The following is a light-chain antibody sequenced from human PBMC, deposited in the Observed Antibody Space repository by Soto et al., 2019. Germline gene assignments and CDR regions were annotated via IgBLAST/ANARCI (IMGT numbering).Light chain of an antibody. CDR1: QGISN. CDR2: AAS. Sequence: DIQMTQSPSSLSASVGDRVTITCRASQGISNLAWYQQRPGKVPKVLIYAASTLQSGVPSRFSGSGSGTDFTLTISSLQPEDVATYYCQKYNSAPSLTFGGGTKVEIK. CDR3: QKYNSAPSLT. J-gene: IGKJ4*01. V-gene: IGKV1-27*01.